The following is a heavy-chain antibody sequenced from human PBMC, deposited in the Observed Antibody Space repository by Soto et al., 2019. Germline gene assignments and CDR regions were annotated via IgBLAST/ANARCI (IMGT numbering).Heavy chain of an antibody. CDR2: IYYSGST. V-gene: IGHV4-31*03. CDR3: ARQRDGYNFRYFDY. CDR1: GGSISSGGYY. D-gene: IGHD5-12*01. J-gene: IGHJ4*02. Sequence: QVQLQESGPGLVKPSQTLSLTCTISGGSISSGGYYWSWIRQNPGKGLEWLGYIYYSGSTYYNPSLKSRVTISVDTSKNQFSLKLRSVTAADTAVYYCARQRDGYNFRYFDYWGQGTLVTVSS.